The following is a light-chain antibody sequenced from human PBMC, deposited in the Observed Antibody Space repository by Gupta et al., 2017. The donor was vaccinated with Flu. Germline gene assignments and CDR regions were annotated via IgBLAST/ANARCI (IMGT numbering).Light chain of an antibody. J-gene: IGLJ2*01. CDR3: TAWDSSRAHVI. CDR1: NIGSKT. Sequence: GKTARIAGGGSNIGSKTVHWYQQKPGPAPVLVVYDDSGRHSGIPERFSGSNSGTTATLTISRVEGGDEADYYCTAWDSSRAHVIFGGGTRLTVL. CDR2: DDS. V-gene: IGLV3-21*03.